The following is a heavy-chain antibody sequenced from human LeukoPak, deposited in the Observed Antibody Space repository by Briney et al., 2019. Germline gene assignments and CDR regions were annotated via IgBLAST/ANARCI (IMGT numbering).Heavy chain of an antibody. D-gene: IGHD3-10*01. V-gene: IGHV3-7*01. Sequence: GGSLRLSCAASGFLFSRYWMSWVRQAPGKGLEWVANIKEDGSEKYYVESMKGRFTISRDNSKNTLYLQMNSLRAENTAVYYCARETMVRGVPYYWGQGTLVTVSS. J-gene: IGHJ4*02. CDR2: IKEDGSEK. CDR1: GFLFSRYW. CDR3: ARETMVRGVPYY.